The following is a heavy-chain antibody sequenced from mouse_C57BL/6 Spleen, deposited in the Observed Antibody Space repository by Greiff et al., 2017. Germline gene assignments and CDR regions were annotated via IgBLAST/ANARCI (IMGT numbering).Heavy chain of an antibody. CDR2: ISSGGDYI. V-gene: IGHV5-9-1*02. CDR3: TRDQDDSSWFAY. D-gene: IGHD2-4*01. Sequence: EVMLVESGEGLVKPGGSLKLSCAASGFTFSSYAMSWVRQTPEKRLEWVAYISSGGDYIYYADTVKGRFTISRDNARNTLYLQMSSLKSEDTAMYYCTRDQDDSSWFAYWGQGTLVTVSA. J-gene: IGHJ3*01. CDR1: GFTFSSYA.